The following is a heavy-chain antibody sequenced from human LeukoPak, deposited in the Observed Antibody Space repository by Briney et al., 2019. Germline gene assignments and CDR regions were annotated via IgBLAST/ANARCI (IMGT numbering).Heavy chain of an antibody. CDR2: IYSSGSS. Sequence: SQTLSLTCSVSGGSIRSESYYWSWIRQPAGKGLEWIGRIYSSGSSKFNPSLKSRVTISIDTSKNQFSLYLSSVTAADTAVYYCARDMTGSGWNGAFDIWGRGTMVTVSS. J-gene: IGHJ3*02. CDR1: GGSIRSESYY. D-gene: IGHD6-19*01. V-gene: IGHV4-61*02. CDR3: ARDMTGSGWNGAFDI.